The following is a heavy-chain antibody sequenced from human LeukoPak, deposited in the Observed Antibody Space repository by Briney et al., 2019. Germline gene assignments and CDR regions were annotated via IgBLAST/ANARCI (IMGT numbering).Heavy chain of an antibody. J-gene: IGHJ4*02. CDR1: GGSISSSNW. CDR3: ARKRCSSWDCPKGLGFFDY. Sequence: SETLSLTCAVSGGSISSSNWWSWVRQPPGKGLEWIGEIYHSGSTNYNPSLKSRVTISVDKSKNQFSLKLSSVTAADTAVYYCARKRCSSWDCPKGLGFFDYWGQGTLVTVSS. CDR2: IYHSGST. D-gene: IGHD6-13*01. V-gene: IGHV4-4*02.